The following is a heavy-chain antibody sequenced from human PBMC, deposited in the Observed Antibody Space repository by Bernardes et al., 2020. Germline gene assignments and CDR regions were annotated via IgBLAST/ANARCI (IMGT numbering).Heavy chain of an antibody. V-gene: IGHV3-23*01. CDR3: AKDLSSGYPRDPFDI. CDR2: VSGSGTTT. D-gene: IGHD3-22*01. Sequence: GGSMRLSCAASGFTFSDYAISWVRQAPGKGLEWVSIVSGSGTTTYYADSVKGRFTISRDNSKNTLFLQMNSLRAEDTAVYYCAKDLSSGYPRDPFDIWGQGTVVTVAS. CDR1: GFTFSDYA. J-gene: IGHJ3*02.